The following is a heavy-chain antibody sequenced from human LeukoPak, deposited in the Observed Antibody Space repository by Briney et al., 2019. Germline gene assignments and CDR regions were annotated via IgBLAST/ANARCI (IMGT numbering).Heavy chain of an antibody. CDR2: IWYDGSNK. V-gene: IGHV3-33*01. J-gene: IGHJ4*02. D-gene: IGHD6-19*01. CDR3: ARGSAGGSGGLN. CDR1: GFTFSSYG. Sequence: GGSLRLSCAASGFTFSSYGMHWVRQAPGKGLEWVAVIWYDGSNKYYEDSVKGRFTNSRDNSKNTLDLQMNSLRADDTAVYYCARGSAGGSGGLNWGQGTLVTVSS.